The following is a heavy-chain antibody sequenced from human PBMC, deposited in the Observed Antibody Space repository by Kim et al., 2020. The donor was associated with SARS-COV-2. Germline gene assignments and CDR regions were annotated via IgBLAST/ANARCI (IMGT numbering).Heavy chain of an antibody. V-gene: IGHV3-43D*03. J-gene: IGHJ6*02. CDR3: AKDSYYYGSESSYYYYGMVV. CDR1: GFTFDDYA. D-gene: IGHD3-10*01. Sequence: GGSLRLSCEASGFTFDDYAMHWVRQAPGKGLEWVSLISWDGGSTYYADSVKGRFTISRDNSKNSLYLQMNSLRAEDTALYYCAKDSYYYGSESSYYYYGMVVWGRGTTVTVSS. CDR2: ISWDGGST.